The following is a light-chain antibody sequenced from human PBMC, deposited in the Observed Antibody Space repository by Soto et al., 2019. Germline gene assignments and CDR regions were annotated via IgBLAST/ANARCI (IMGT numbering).Light chain of an antibody. CDR2: EVT. Sequence: QSVLTQPASVSGSPGQSITISCTGTSSDVGSYDLVSWYQHHPGTAPKLILYEVTIRPSGVSNRFSGSKSGNTASLTISGLQAEDEADYYCSSYTTSAPYVFGSGTKVTVL. V-gene: IGLV2-14*02. CDR3: SSYTTSAPYV. J-gene: IGLJ1*01. CDR1: SSDVGSYDL.